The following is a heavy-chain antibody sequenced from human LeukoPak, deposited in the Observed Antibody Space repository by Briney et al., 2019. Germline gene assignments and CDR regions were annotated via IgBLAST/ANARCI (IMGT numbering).Heavy chain of an antibody. Sequence: SETLSLTCTVSGGSISSSSYYWGWIRQPPGKGLEWIGSIYYSGSTYYNPSLKSRVTISVDTSKNQFSLKLSSVTAADTAVYYCARVYYDFWSGFYYFDYWGQGTLVTVSS. CDR1: GGSISSSSYY. D-gene: IGHD3-3*01. CDR2: IYYSGST. V-gene: IGHV4-39*07. J-gene: IGHJ4*02. CDR3: ARVYYDFWSGFYYFDY.